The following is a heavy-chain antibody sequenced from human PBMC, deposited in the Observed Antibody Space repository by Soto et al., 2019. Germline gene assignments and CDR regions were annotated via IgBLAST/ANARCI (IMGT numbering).Heavy chain of an antibody. CDR3: ARVKSGPADY. CDR2: IDSDGRGT. Sequence: EVLLVESGGGLVQPGGSLRLSCAASGFTFSNYWMHWVRLPPGKGLVWVSRIDSDGRGTSYADSVKGRFTISRDNSKNTLYLQMNSLTVEDTAVYYCARVKSGPADYWGQGTLVTVSS. CDR1: GFTFSNYW. J-gene: IGHJ4*02. V-gene: IGHV3-74*01. D-gene: IGHD3-3*01.